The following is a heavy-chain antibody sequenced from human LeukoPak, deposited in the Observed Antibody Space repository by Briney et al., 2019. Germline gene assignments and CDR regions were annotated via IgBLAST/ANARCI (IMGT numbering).Heavy chain of an antibody. CDR1: GGSISSSSYY. Sequence: SETLSLTCTVSGGSISSSSYYWGWIRQPPGKGLEWIGSIYYSGSTYYNPSLKSRVTISVDTSKNQFSLKLSSVTAADTAVYYCARDPLHYCSSTSCYYGMDVWGQGTTVTVSS. V-gene: IGHV4-39*07. J-gene: IGHJ6*02. CDR2: IYYSGST. CDR3: ARDPLHYCSSTSCYYGMDV. D-gene: IGHD2-2*01.